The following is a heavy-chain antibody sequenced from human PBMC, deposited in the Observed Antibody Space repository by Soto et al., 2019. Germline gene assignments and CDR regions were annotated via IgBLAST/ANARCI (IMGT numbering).Heavy chain of an antibody. CDR3: ARGRASGSYYLLDY. Sequence: VSVKVACKASGDIFTTYDVNWVRQATGHGLEWMGWINPNSGNIGYAQRFQGRVTMTRDTAIRTAYMEVSSLRSDDTAVYYCARGRASGSYYLLDYWGQGTLVTVSS. J-gene: IGHJ4*02. V-gene: IGHV1-8*01. CDR1: GDIFTTYD. D-gene: IGHD3-10*01. CDR2: INPNSGNI.